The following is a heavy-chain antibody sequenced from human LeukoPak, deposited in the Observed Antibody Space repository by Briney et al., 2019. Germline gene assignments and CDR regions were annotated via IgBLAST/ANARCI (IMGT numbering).Heavy chain of an antibody. D-gene: IGHD2-2*01. CDR1: GFTFSSYS. Sequence: GGSLRLSCAASGFTFSSYSMNWARQAPGKGLEWVSYISSSSSTIYYADSVKGRFTISRDNAKNSLYLQMNSLRAEDTAVYYCAREGHTRYCSSTSCYSAEYFQHWGQGTLVTVSS. V-gene: IGHV3-48*01. CDR3: AREGHTRYCSSTSCYSAEYFQH. J-gene: IGHJ1*01. CDR2: ISSSSSTI.